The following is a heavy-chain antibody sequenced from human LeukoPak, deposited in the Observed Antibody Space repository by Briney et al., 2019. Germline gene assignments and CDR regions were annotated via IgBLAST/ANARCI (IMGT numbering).Heavy chain of an antibody. CDR2: IYYSGST. Sequence: KPSETLSLTCTVSGGSISSYYWSWIRQPPGKGLEWIGYIYYSGSTNYNPSLKSRVTISVDTSKNQFSLKLSSVTAADTAVYYCARTRITIFGVDPPFDYWGQGTLVTVSS. CDR3: ARTRITIFGVDPPFDY. V-gene: IGHV4-59*01. J-gene: IGHJ4*02. D-gene: IGHD3-3*01. CDR1: GGSISSYY.